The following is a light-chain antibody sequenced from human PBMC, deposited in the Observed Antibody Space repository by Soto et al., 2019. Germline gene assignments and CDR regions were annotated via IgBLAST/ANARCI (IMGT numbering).Light chain of an antibody. CDR3: QQYGSSHWT. Sequence: EIVMTQSPATLSVSPGERATLSCRASQSVSSKLAWYQQKPGQGPRLLIYGASTRATGIPARFSGSGSGTEFTLTISSLQSEDFAVYYCQQYGSSHWTFGQGTKVEIK. V-gene: IGKV3-15*01. CDR1: QSVSSK. CDR2: GAS. J-gene: IGKJ1*01.